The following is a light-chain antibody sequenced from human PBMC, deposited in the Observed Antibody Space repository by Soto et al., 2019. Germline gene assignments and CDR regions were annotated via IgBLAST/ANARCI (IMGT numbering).Light chain of an antibody. CDR3: QQRTNWPPT. CDR2: DAS. J-gene: IGKJ4*01. Sequence: EVVLTQSPVTLSLYPGESATLSCRASQSVTTYLAWYQHKPGQAPRLLIYDASSRATGIPARFSGSGSGTDFTLSISSLEPEDFAVYYCQQRTNWPPTFGGGTKVDIK. CDR1: QSVTTY. V-gene: IGKV3-11*01.